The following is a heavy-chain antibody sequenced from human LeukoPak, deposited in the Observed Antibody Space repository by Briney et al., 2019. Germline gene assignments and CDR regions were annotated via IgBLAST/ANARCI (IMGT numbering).Heavy chain of an antibody. J-gene: IGHJ3*02. CDR2: INSDRSST. CDR3: ARDEGNNKWNYGPTDAFDI. Sequence: PGGSLRLSCAASGFTFSNNWMHWVRQAPGKGLVWVSRINSDRSSTTYADSVRGRFTISRDNAKNTLYLQMNSLRTEDTAVYYCARDEGNNKWNYGPTDAFDIWGQGTMVTVSS. D-gene: IGHD1-7*01. V-gene: IGHV3-74*01. CDR1: GFTFSNNW.